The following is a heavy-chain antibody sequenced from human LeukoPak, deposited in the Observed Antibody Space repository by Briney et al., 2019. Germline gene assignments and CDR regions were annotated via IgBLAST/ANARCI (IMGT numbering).Heavy chain of an antibody. CDR2: ISYDGSNR. J-gene: IGHJ4*02. V-gene: IGHV3-30-3*01. CDR3: ARDGTPTVTALVGYFDY. D-gene: IGHD4-17*01. Sequence: GGSLRLSCAASGFTVSSNYMSWVRQAPGKGLEWVAVISYDGSNRYYADSVKGRFTISRDNSKNTLYPQMNSLRAEDTAVYYCARDGTPTVTALVGYFDYWGQGTLVTVSS. CDR1: GFTVSSNY.